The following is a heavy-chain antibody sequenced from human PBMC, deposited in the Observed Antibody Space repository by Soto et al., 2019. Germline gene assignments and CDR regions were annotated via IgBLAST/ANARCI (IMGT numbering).Heavy chain of an antibody. CDR3: AKSPIVGMRRGAVDI. V-gene: IGHV3-23*01. CDR2: IGGSGGSI. CDR1: GFTFSSYA. D-gene: IGHD3-22*01. Sequence: GGSLRLSCAASGFTFSSYAMSWVRQAPGKGLEWVSAIGGSGGSIYYADSVKGRFTFSRDNSKNTLYLQMNSLRAEDTAVYYCAKSPIVGMRRGAVDIWGQGTMVTVSS. J-gene: IGHJ3*02.